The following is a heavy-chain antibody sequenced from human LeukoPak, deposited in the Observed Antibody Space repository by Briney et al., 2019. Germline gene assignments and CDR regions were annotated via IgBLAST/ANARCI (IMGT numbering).Heavy chain of an antibody. CDR2: ISGSGGST. D-gene: IGHD3-10*01. CDR1: GFTFSSYA. CDR3: AKNPVPNGSGSSFFDY. J-gene: IGHJ4*02. Sequence: GGSLRLSCAASGFTFSSYAMSWVRQAPGKGLEWVSAISGSGGSTYYADSVKGRFTISRDNSKNTLYLQMNSLRAEDTAVYYCAKNPVPNGSGSSFFDYWGQGTLVTVSS. V-gene: IGHV3-23*01.